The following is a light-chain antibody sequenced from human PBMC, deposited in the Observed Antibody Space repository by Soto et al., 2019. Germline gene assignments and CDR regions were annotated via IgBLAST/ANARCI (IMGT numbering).Light chain of an antibody. V-gene: IGKV1-5*01. CDR2: DAS. Sequence: DIQVTQSPSTLSASVGDRVTITCGASQSIGTWLAWYQQKPGKAPKVLIFDASTLESGGPSRCSGSGSGTDFTRTISSRQPADFATYYCQQYSDSSGAFGQGTKVDIK. J-gene: IGKJ1*01. CDR1: QSIGTW. CDR3: QQYSDSSGA.